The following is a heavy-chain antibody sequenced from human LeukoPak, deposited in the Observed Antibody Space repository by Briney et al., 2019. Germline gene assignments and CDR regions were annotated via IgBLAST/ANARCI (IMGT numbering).Heavy chain of an antibody. Sequence: PGRSLRLSCAASGFTFSSYSMNWVRQAPGKGLEWVSYITSSSSTIFYADSVKGRFTISRDNAKNSLYLQMNSLRAEDTAVYYCVREVGCSSTSCSDYWGQRTLVTVSS. CDR2: ITSSSSTI. CDR3: VREVGCSSTSCSDY. CDR1: GFTFSSYS. J-gene: IGHJ4*02. D-gene: IGHD2-2*01. V-gene: IGHV3-48*01.